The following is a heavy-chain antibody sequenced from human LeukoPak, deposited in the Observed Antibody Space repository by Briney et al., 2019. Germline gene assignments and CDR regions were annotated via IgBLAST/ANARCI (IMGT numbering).Heavy chain of an antibody. V-gene: IGHV3-7*01. CDR3: ARDRVWTVLY. J-gene: IGHJ4*02. CDR2: INQDGNEK. Sequence: ETLSLTCAVYGGSFSGYYWSWVRQAPGKGLEWVANINQDGNEKYYVDSVKGRFTISRDNAKNSVYLQMNSLKTEDTAVYYCARDRVWTVLYWGQGTLVTVSS. CDR1: GGSFSGYY. D-gene: IGHD6-13*01.